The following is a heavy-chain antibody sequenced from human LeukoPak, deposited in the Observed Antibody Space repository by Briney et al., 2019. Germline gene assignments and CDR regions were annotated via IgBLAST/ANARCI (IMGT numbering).Heavy chain of an antibody. CDR2: INHSGST. Sequence: SETLSLTCAVYGGSFSGYYWSWIRQPPGKGLEWIGGINHSGSTYYNPSLKSRVTISVDRSKNQFSLKLSSVTAADTAVYYCARGSVAGPFHFDYWGQGTLVTVSS. J-gene: IGHJ4*02. CDR3: ARGSVAGPFHFDY. V-gene: IGHV4-34*01. D-gene: IGHD6-19*01. CDR1: GGSFSGYY.